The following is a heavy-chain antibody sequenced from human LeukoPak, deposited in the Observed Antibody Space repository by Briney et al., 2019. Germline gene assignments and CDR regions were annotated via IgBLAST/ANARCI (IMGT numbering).Heavy chain of an antibody. V-gene: IGHV1-8*01. CDR2: MNPNSGNT. CDR1: GYTFTSYD. Sequence: GASVKVSCKASGYTFTSYDINWVRQATGQGLEWMGWMNPNSGNTGYAQKFQGRVTMTRNTSISTAYMERSSLRSEDTAVYDCARGPHRYCSGGSCVIDYWGQGTLVTVSS. D-gene: IGHD2-15*01. CDR3: ARGPHRYCSGGSCVIDY. J-gene: IGHJ4*02.